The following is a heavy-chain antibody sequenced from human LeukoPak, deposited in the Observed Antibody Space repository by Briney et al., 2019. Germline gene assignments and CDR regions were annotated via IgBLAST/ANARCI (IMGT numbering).Heavy chain of an antibody. Sequence: SETLSLTCAVSGYSISSGYYWGWIRQPPGKGLEWIGSICHSGSTYYNPSLKSRVTISVDTSKNQFSLKLSSVTAADTAVYYCARHETTPIGYSAFDIWGQGTMVTVSS. CDR3: ARHETTPIGYSAFDI. J-gene: IGHJ3*02. CDR2: ICHSGST. D-gene: IGHD5-12*01. V-gene: IGHV4-38-2*01. CDR1: GYSISSGYY.